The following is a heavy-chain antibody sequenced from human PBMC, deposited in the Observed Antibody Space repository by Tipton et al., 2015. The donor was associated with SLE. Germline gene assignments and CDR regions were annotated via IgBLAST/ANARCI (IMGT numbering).Heavy chain of an antibody. CDR3: ARDIAAAGIAFGY. D-gene: IGHD6-13*01. CDR2: ISGSGGST. J-gene: IGHJ4*02. CDR1: GFTFSSYA. Sequence: SLRLSCAASGFTFSSYAMSWVRQAPGKGLEWVSAISGSGGSTYYADSVKGRFTISRDNAKNSLYLQMNSLRAEDTAVYYCARDIAAAGIAFGYWGQGTLVTVSS. V-gene: IGHV3-23*01.